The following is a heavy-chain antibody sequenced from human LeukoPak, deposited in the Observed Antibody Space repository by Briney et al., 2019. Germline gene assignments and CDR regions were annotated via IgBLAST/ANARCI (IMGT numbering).Heavy chain of an antibody. Sequence: GASVKVSCKASRYTFTSYDINWVRQATGQGLERMGWMNPNSGNTGYAQNLQGRVTMTRNTSISTAYMELSRLRSEATAVYYCAREGDSSGWSLGYWGQGTLVTVSS. D-gene: IGHD6-19*01. CDR1: RYTFTSYD. CDR3: AREGDSSGWSLGY. V-gene: IGHV1-8*01. J-gene: IGHJ4*02. CDR2: MNPNSGNT.